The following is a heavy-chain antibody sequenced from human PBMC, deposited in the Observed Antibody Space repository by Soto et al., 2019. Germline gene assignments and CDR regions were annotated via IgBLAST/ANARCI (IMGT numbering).Heavy chain of an antibody. D-gene: IGHD1-1*01. Sequence: EVHLEESGGGLVHPGGSLRLSCAASGFTFSSFWMNWVRQAPGKGLEWVANIDEDGSEYNDAESVRGRFTISRDNAKNTLYLQMNSLRAADTAVYYCARTGDGHHDFLDYWGQGILVSVSS. J-gene: IGHJ4*02. CDR2: IDEDGSEY. CDR1: GFTFSSFW. V-gene: IGHV3-7*01. CDR3: ARTGDGHHDFLDY.